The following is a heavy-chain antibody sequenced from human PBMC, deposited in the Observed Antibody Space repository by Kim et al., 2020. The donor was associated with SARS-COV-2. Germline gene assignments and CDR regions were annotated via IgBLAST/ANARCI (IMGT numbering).Heavy chain of an antibody. CDR3: AREWPGNLYFYY. D-gene: IGHD1-1*01. CDR1: GYTFTTYY. Sequence: ASVKVSCKASGYTFTTYYIHWLRQAPGQGLEYMGMIIPADGGTVFYGQEFQGRVTMTKDTSTSTVYLDLSSLKSDDTAVYFCAREWPGNLYFYYWGQGT. V-gene: IGHV1-46*01. J-gene: IGHJ4*02. CDR2: IIPADGGTV.